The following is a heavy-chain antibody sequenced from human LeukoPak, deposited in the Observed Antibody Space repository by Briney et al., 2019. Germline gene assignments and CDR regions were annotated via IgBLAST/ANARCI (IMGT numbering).Heavy chain of an antibody. D-gene: IGHD1-1*01. J-gene: IGHJ4*02. CDR3: ARLHSNDFDY. CDR1: GGSISSSSYY. V-gene: IGHV4-39*01. Sequence: SGTLSLTCTVSGGSISSSSYYWGWIRQPPGKGLEWIGSIYYSGSTYYNPSLKSRVTISVDTSKNQFSLKLSSVTAADTAVYYCARLHSNDFDYWGQGTLVTVSS. CDR2: IYYSGST.